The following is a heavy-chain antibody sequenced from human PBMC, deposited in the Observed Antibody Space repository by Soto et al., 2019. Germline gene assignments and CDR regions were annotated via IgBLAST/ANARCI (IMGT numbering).Heavy chain of an antibody. V-gene: IGHV3-13*01. CDR1: GFTFSNYD. CDR2: ISTAGNT. Sequence: PGGSLRLSCAASGFTFSNYDMHWFRQATGKGLEWVSTISTAGNTYSPGSVKGRFTISRENAKNSLYLQMNSLRVDDTAVYYCARGRDSGLYYFDYWGRGTLVTVSS. J-gene: IGHJ4*02. CDR3: ARGRDSGLYYFDY. D-gene: IGHD2-21*01.